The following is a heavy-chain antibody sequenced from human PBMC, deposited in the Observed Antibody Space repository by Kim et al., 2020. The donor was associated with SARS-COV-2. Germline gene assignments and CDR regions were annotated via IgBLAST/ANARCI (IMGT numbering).Heavy chain of an antibody. Sequence: ASVKVSCKASGYTFTSYAMNWVRQAPGQGLEWMGWINTNTGNPTYAQGFTGRFVFSLDTSVSTAYLQISSLKAEDTAVYYCARNYYDSSGYYYDYFDYWGQGTLVPVSS. J-gene: IGHJ4*02. V-gene: IGHV7-4-1*02. CDR3: ARNYYDSSGYYYDYFDY. CDR2: INTNTGNP. D-gene: IGHD3-22*01. CDR1: GYTFTSYA.